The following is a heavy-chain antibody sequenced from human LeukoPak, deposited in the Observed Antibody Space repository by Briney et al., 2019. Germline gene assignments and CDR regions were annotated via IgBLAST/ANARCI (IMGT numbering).Heavy chain of an antibody. D-gene: IGHD3-10*01. CDR2: ISSSSSYI. J-gene: IGHJ4*02. V-gene: IGHV3-21*01. CDR3: ARELLWFGEFWY. CDR1: GFTFSSYW. Sequence: GGSLRLSCAASGFTFSSYWMHWVRQAPGKGLEWVSSISSSSSYIYYADSVKGRFTISRDNAKNSLYLQMNSLRAEDTAVYYCARELLWFGEFWYWGQGTLVTVSS.